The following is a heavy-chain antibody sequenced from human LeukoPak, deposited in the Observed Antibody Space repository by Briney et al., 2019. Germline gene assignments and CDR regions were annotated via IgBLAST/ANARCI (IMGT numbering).Heavy chain of an antibody. CDR1: GGSISSYY. CDR3: ARDSSKRYDFWSGFPEELGMDV. J-gene: IGHJ6*02. Sequence: SETLSLTCTVSGGSISSYYWSWIRQPAGKGLEWIGRIYTSGSTNYNPSLKSRVTMSVDTSKNQFSLKLSSVTAADTAVYYCARDSSKRYDFWSGFPEELGMDVWGQGTTVTVSS. D-gene: IGHD3-3*01. V-gene: IGHV4-4*07. CDR2: IYTSGST.